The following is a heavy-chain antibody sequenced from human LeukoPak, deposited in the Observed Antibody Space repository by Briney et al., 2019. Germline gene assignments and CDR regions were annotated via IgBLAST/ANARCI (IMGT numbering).Heavy chain of an antibody. D-gene: IGHD6-13*01. CDR1: GGSFSGYY. J-gene: IGHJ4*02. CDR2: INHSGST. V-gene: IGHV4-34*01. Sequence: SETLSLTCAVYGGSFSGYYWSWIRQPPGKGLEWIGEINHSGSTDYNPSLKSRVTMSVDTSKNQFSLKLSSVTAADTAVYYCARESGQQLVPGQFDYWGQGTLVTVSS. CDR3: ARESGQQLVPGQFDY.